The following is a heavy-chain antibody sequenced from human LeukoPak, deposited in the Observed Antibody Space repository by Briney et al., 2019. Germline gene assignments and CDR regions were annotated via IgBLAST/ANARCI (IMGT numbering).Heavy chain of an antibody. D-gene: IGHD4-23*01. CDR3: VVTTRSYPFDY. CDR1: GFTFSRYV. J-gene: IGHJ4*02. V-gene: IGHV3-7*01. CDR2: INQDGSVK. Sequence: PGGSLRLSCAASGFTFSRYVMQWVRQAPGKGLEWVANINQDGSVKNYVDSVKGRFTISRDNAKNSLYLQMNSLRAEDTAVYYCVVTTRSYPFDYWGQGTLVTVSS.